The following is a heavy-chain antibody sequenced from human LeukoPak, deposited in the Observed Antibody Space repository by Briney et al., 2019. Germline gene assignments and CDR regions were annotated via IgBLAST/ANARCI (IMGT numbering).Heavy chain of an antibody. V-gene: IGHV3-23*01. J-gene: IGHJ5*02. CDR3: AREGFRSPLTTNWFDP. Sequence: PGGSLRLSCVTSGFTFINYAMSWVRQAPGKGMEWVSSLSSSGVGTHYADSVKGRFTISRDNSKNTLYLQMNSLRAEDTAVYYCAREGFRSPLTTNWFDPWGQGTLVTVSS. D-gene: IGHD2/OR15-2a*01. CDR2: LSSSGVGT. CDR1: GFTFINYA.